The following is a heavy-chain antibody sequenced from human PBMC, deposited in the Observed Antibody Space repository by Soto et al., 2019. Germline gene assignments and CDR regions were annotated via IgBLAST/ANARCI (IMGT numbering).Heavy chain of an antibody. Sequence: PSETLSLTCTVSGASISNHYWSWIRQPPGKGLEWIGYIYYSGSTSFNPSLKSRVTMSVDTSKNEFSLKLSSVTPADTAVYYCARANLYGGNPGYYYYYGMDVWGQGTTVT. CDR2: IYYSGST. CDR3: ARANLYGGNPGYYYYYGMDV. J-gene: IGHJ6*02. V-gene: IGHV4-59*11. D-gene: IGHD2-15*01. CDR1: GASISNHY.